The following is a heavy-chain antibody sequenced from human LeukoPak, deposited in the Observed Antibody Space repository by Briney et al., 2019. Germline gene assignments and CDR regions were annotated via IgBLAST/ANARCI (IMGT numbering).Heavy chain of an antibody. CDR1: GLTFSNYA. CDR3: AKWGDYDILTGYYASDY. CDR2: ISGSGGST. J-gene: IGHJ4*02. V-gene: IGHV3-23*01. Sequence: GGSLRLSCAASGLTFSNYAMSWVRQAPGKGLEWVSAISGSGGSTYYADSVKGRFTIPRDNSKNTLYLQLNSLRAEDTAVYYCAKWGDYDILTGYYASDYWGQGTLVTVSS. D-gene: IGHD3-9*01.